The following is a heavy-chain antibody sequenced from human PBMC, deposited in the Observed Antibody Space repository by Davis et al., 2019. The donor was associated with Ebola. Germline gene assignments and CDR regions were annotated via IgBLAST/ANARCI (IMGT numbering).Heavy chain of an antibody. D-gene: IGHD5-18*01. CDR3: ARDRPYSYEPYGMDV. CDR2: ISGSGGST. Sequence: PGGSLRLSCAASGFTFSSYAMHWVRQAPGKGLEWVSAISGSGGSTYYADSVKGRFTISRDNSKNTLYLQMNSLRAEDTAVYYCARDRPYSYEPYGMDVWGQGTTVTVSS. V-gene: IGHV3-23*01. J-gene: IGHJ6*02. CDR1: GFTFSSYA.